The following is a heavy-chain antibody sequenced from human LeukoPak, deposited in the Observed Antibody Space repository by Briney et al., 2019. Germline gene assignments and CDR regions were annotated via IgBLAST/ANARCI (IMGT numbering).Heavy chain of an antibody. D-gene: IGHD5-18*01. Sequence: PSETLSLTCTVSGGSISSSSYYWGWIRQPPGKGLEWIGSIYYSGSTYYNPSLKSRVTISVDTSKNQFSLKLSSVTAADTAVYYCARGPPVDSYGLYYFDYWGHGTLVTVSS. V-gene: IGHV4-39*07. CDR1: GGSISSSSYY. CDR3: ARGPPVDSYGLYYFDY. CDR2: IYYSGST. J-gene: IGHJ4*01.